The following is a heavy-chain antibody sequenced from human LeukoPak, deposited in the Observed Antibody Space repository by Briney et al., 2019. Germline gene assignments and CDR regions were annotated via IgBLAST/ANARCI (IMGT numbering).Heavy chain of an antibody. J-gene: IGHJ3*01. V-gene: IGHV3-23*01. CDR1: GFIFSTCA. Sequence: GGSLRLSCTASGFIFSTCAMSWVRQAPGKGLEWVSAISGSGGTTYYADSVKGRFTISRDNFKNTLFLQMNSLRAEDTAVYYCAKDRSSSSWFDGYDFWGQGTMVTVSS. CDR3: AKDRSSSSWFDGYDF. CDR2: ISGSGGTT. D-gene: IGHD6-13*01.